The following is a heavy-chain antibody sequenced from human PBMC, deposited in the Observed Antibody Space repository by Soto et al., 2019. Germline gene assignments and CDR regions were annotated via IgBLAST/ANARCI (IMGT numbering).Heavy chain of an antibody. CDR2: ISTNNGNT. CDR3: AIQRAGAYGMDV. J-gene: IGHJ6*02. Sequence: ASVKVSCKASGYTFSDYGISWVRQAPGQRPEYMGWISTNNGNTKYAQNIQGRVTMTTDTSTSTGYMELRSLRPDDTAVYYCAIQRAGAYGMDVWGQGTTVTVSS. V-gene: IGHV1-18*01. CDR1: GYTFSDYG. D-gene: IGHD3-10*01.